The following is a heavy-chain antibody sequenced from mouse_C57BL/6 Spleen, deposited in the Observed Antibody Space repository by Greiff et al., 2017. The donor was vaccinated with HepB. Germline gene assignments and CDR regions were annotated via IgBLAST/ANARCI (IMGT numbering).Heavy chain of an antibody. V-gene: IGHV1-26*01. CDR1: GYTFTDYY. D-gene: IGHD3-3*01. Sequence: VQLQQSGPELVKPGASVKISCKASGYTFTDYYMNWVKQSHGESLEWIGDINPNNGGTSYNQKFKGKATLTVDKSSSTAYMKLRSLTSEDSAVYYYARGADAMDDWGQGTSVTVSS. J-gene: IGHJ4*01. CDR2: INPNNGGT. CDR3: ARGADAMDD.